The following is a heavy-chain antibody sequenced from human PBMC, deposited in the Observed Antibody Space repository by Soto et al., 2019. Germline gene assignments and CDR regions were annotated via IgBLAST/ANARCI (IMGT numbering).Heavy chain of an antibody. Sequence: QVQLVQSGAEVKKPGASVKVSCKASGYPFTSYDISWVRQAPGQGLEWMGWISAYNGNTNYAQKLQGRVTMTTDTTTSTAYMELRSLRSDDTAVYYCARARGVISVGVLGYWGQGTLVTVSS. CDR3: ARARGVISVGVLGY. CDR2: ISAYNGNT. D-gene: IGHD3-16*02. J-gene: IGHJ4*02. CDR1: GYPFTSYD. V-gene: IGHV1-18*01.